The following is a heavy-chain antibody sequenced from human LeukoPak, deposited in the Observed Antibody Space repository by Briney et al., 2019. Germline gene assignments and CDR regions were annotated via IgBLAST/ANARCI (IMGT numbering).Heavy chain of an antibody. CDR1: GFTFSNAW. Sequence: GGSLRVACAASGFTFSNAWMSWVRQAPGTGLEWVGRIKSKTDGGTTDYAAPVKGRFTISRDDSKNTLYLQMNSLKTEDTAVYYCTTDLYDISDYWGQGTLVTVSS. CDR2: IKSKTDGGTT. D-gene: IGHD3-9*01. J-gene: IGHJ4*02. CDR3: TTDLYDISDY. V-gene: IGHV3-15*01.